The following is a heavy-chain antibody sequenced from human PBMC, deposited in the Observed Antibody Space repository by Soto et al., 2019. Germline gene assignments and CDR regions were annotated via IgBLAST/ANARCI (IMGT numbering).Heavy chain of an antibody. D-gene: IGHD6-19*01. CDR2: ISYDGSNK. V-gene: IGHV3-30*18. CDR3: AKDRGIAVAGTEYYYGMDV. CDR1: GFTFSSYG. J-gene: IGHJ6*02. Sequence: GGSLRLSCAASGFTFSSYGMHWVRQAPGKGLEWVAVISYDGSNKYYADSVKGRFTISRENSKNTLYLQMNSLRVEDTAVYYCAKDRGIAVAGTEYYYGMDVWGQGTTVTVSS.